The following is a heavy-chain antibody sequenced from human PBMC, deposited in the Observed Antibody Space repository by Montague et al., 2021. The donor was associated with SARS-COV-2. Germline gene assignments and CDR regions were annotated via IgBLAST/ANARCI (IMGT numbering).Heavy chain of an antibody. CDR2: IYTSGST. CDR1: GDSLSSGTHY. CDR3: ARVVGKENQFFDY. V-gene: IGHV4-61*02. D-gene: IGHD1-14*01. Sequence: TLSLTCTVSGDSLSSGTHYWSWIRQPPGKGLEWIGRIYTSGSTNYNPSLKSRVTISVDTSKNQFSLNLTSVTAADTAVYYCARVVGKENQFFDYWGQGSLVTVSS. J-gene: IGHJ4*02.